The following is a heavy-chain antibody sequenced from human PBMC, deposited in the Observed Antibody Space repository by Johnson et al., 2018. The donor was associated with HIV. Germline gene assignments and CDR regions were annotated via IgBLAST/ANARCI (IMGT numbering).Heavy chain of an antibody. Sequence: VQLVESGGGLVQPGGSLRLSCATSGFTFSSYWMSWVRQAPGKGLEWVANIKQDGSEKYYVDSVKGRFTISRDNAKNSLYLQMNSMRAEDTAVYYCARGVSPERQAGPDAFDIWGQGTMVTVSS. J-gene: IGHJ3*02. V-gene: IGHV3-7*01. CDR1: GFTFSSYW. CDR2: IKQDGSEK. D-gene: IGHD1-14*01. CDR3: ARGVSPERQAGPDAFDI.